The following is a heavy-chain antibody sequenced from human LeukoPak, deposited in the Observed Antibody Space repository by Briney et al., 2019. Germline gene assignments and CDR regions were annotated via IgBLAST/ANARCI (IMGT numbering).Heavy chain of an antibody. D-gene: IGHD5-18*01. CDR1: GGSISSYY. CDR3: VRSNTAMTYYYFDY. Sequence: SETLSLTCTVSGGSISSYYWSWIRQPPGKGLEWIGYIYYSGSTNYNPSLKSRVTISVDTSKNQFSLKLSSVTAADTAVYYCVRSNTAMTYYYFDYWGQGTLVTVSS. J-gene: IGHJ4*02. CDR2: IYYSGST. V-gene: IGHV4-59*01.